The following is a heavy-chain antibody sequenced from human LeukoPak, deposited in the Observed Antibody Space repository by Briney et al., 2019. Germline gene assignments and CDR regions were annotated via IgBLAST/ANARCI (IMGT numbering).Heavy chain of an antibody. D-gene: IGHD5-18*01. V-gene: IGHV3-23*01. CDR2: ISGSGGST. Sequence: AGGSLRLSCAASGFTFSSYAMSWVRQAPGKGLEWVSAISGSGGSTYYADSVKGRFTISRDNSKNTLYLQMNSLRAEDTAVYYCAKVRWIQLWSLGGAFDIWGQGTMVTVSS. J-gene: IGHJ3*02. CDR3: AKVRWIQLWSLGGAFDI. CDR1: GFTFSSYA.